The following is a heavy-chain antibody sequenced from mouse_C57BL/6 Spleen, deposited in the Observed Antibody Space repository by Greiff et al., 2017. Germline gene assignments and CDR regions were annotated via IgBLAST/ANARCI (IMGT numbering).Heavy chain of an antibody. D-gene: IGHD1-1*01. J-gene: IGHJ1*03. Sequence: EVLLLQPGAGLVKPGGSLKLSCAASGFTFSSYSMSWVRQTPEQRLEWVATISGGGGNTYYPDSVKGRSTISRDNAYNTPYLQLSSLRSEDTALYYCARLTAVVPYCAFDDWGTGTTVTVSS. CDR1: GFTFSSYS. CDR2: ISGGGGNT. CDR3: ARLTAVVPYCAFDD. V-gene: IGHV5-9*01.